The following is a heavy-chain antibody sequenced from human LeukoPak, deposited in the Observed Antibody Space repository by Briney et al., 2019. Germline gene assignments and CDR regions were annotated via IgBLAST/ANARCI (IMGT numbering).Heavy chain of an antibody. V-gene: IGHV1-46*01. J-gene: IGHJ5*02. Sequence: ASVKVSCTASGYTFTSYYMHWVRQAPGQGLEWMGIINPSGGSTSYAQKFQGRVTMTRDTSTSTVYMELSSLRSEDTAVYYCARGGSDIVVVPAAQNWFDPWGQGTLVTVSS. D-gene: IGHD2-2*01. CDR2: INPSGGST. CDR3: ARGGSDIVVVPAAQNWFDP. CDR1: GYTFTSYY.